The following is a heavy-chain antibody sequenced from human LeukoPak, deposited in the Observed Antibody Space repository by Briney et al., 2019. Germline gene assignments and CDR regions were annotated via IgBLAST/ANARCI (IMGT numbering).Heavy chain of an antibody. CDR3: ARDRSPLYSSSWNQGYYFDY. CDR1: GFTFSSYG. CDR2: IWYDGNNK. D-gene: IGHD6-13*01. Sequence: GGSLRLSCAASGFTFSSYGMHWVRQAPGKGLEWVAVIWYDGNNKYYADSVKGRFTISRDNSKNTLYLQMNSLRAEDTAVYYCARDRSPLYSSSWNQGYYFDYWGQGTLVTVSS. J-gene: IGHJ4*02. V-gene: IGHV3-33*01.